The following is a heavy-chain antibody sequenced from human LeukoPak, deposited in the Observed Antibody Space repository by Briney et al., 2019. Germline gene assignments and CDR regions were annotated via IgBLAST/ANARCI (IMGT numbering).Heavy chain of an antibody. CDR3: ARPSSTDYV. V-gene: IGHV1-2*02. Sequence: ASVTVSFKASVYTFTYYYYIHWVRQAPGQGLEWMGWLNPKSGDTNYAQKFQGRVTVTRDTSISTAYMELSRLRSDDTAVYYCARPSSTDYVWGQGTQVTVSS. J-gene: IGHJ4*02. CDR1: VYTFTYYY. D-gene: IGHD2-2*01. CDR2: LNPKSGDT.